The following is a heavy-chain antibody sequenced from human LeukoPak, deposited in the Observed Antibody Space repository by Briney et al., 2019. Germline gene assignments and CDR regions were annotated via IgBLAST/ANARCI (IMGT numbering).Heavy chain of an antibody. V-gene: IGHV1-8*01. J-gene: IGHJ4*02. D-gene: IGHD3-10*01. Sequence: ASVKVSCKASGYTFTSYDINWVRQATGQGLEWMGWMNPNSGNTGYAQKFQGRVTMTRNTSISTAYMELSSLRSEDTAVYYCAREAYYGSGSYSYDYFDYWGQGTLVTVSS. CDR3: AREAYYGSGSYSYDYFDY. CDR2: MNPNSGNT. CDR1: GYTFTSYD.